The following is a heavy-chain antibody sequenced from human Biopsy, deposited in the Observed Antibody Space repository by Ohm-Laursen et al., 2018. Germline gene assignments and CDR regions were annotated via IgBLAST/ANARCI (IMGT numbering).Heavy chain of an antibody. J-gene: IGHJ5*02. V-gene: IGHV4-39*01. CDR3: ARHPTGFWFDP. CDR2: IYNSETT. CDR1: GDSISTSTTYY. Sequence: GTLSLTCTVSGDSISTSTTYYWAWLRQPPGKGLEWIGSIYNSETTFYNPSLKSRVAISVDTSTNQFSLKVSSVTAADTALYFCARHPTGFWFDPWGHGTLVTVSS.